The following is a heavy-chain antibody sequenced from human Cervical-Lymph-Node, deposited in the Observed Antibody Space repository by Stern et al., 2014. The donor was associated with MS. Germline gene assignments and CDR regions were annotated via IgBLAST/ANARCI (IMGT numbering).Heavy chain of an antibody. CDR2: ISGYNGNT. V-gene: IGHV1-18*01. J-gene: IGHJ4*02. D-gene: IGHD6-19*01. Sequence: QVQLVESGAEVKKPGASVKVSCKASGDTFITSGFTWVRQAPGQGLEWLGWISGYNGNTHYAPMVQGRVTMTTDTSSSTIYMELRSLRSDDTAVYYCARDSSDGFDNWGQGTLVTVSS. CDR1: GDTFITSG. CDR3: ARDSSDGFDN.